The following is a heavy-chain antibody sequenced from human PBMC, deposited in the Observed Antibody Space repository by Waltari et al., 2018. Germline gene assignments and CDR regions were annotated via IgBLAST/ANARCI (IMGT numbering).Heavy chain of an antibody. V-gene: IGHV3-15*01. CDR1: GFPFSKDW. D-gene: IGHD5-18*01. Sequence: EVQLVESGGGLVKPGGSLRLSCSASGFPFSKDWMTWMRQAPGKGLEWVGRIKSTVDGGTTDYAAPVQGRFTISRDDSKNTLYLQMSSLRTEDTAVYYCLFVDTALIIPDVFDLWGQGTLVTVSS. J-gene: IGHJ3*01. CDR3: LFVDTALIIPDVFDL. CDR2: IKSTVDGGTT.